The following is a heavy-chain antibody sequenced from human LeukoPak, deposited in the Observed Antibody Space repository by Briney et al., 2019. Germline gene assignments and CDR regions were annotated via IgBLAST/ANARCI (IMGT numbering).Heavy chain of an antibody. CDR3: ARGSDCGDYGYFDL. Sequence: GGSLTLSCAASGFTVSSNHMSWLRQAPGKGLEWLTVIYSGGSTYCADTVKCRFTITRDYAKNTLYLQMNSLRAEDTAVYYCARGSDCGDYGYFDLWGRGTLVTVSS. D-gene: IGHD4-17*01. CDR2: IYSGGST. V-gene: IGHV3-53*01. J-gene: IGHJ2*01. CDR1: GFTVSSNH.